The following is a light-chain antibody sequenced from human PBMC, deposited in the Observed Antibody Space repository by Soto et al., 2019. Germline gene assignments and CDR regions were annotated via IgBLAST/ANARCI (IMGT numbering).Light chain of an antibody. CDR1: SSDVGSYNF. Sequence: QSVLTQPASVSGSPGQSITISCTGTSSDVGSYNFVSWYQQHPGKAPKLMIYEGSKRPSGVSNRFSGSKSGNTASLTISGLQAEDEADYYCCSFAGSGTFYVFGTGTKVTV. J-gene: IGLJ1*01. CDR3: CSFAGSGTFYV. CDR2: EGS. V-gene: IGLV2-23*01.